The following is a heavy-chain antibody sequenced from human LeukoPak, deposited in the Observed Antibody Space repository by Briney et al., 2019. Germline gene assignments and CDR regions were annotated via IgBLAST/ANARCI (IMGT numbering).Heavy chain of an antibody. CDR1: GYTFTGYY. CDR2: INPTSGGT. D-gene: IGHD4-17*01. V-gene: IGHV1-2*02. Sequence: ASVKLSCKASGYTFTGYYMHWVRQAPGQGLEWMGWINPTSGGTNYAQKFQGRVTMTRDTSISTAYMELSRLRSDDTAVYYCARISYGDYLNYWGQGTLVTVSS. CDR3: ARISYGDYLNY. J-gene: IGHJ4*02.